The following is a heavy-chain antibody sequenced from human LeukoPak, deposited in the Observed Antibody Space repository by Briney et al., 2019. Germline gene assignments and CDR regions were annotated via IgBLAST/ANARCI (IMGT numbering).Heavy chain of an antibody. J-gene: IGHJ4*02. D-gene: IGHD6-19*01. CDR3: ARGQPSIAVAGTRDY. CDR2: MNPNSGST. CDR1: GYTFTSYD. Sequence: SVKVSCKSSGYTFTSYDINWLRQATAQGLEWMGWMNPNSGSTGYAQKSQGRVTMTRNNYISKAYMELSSMRSEDTAVYYCARGQPSIAVAGTRDYWGQGTLVTVSS. V-gene: IGHV1-8*01.